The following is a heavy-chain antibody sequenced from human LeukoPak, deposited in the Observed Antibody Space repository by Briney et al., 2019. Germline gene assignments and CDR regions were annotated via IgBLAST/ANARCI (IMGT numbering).Heavy chain of an antibody. D-gene: IGHD6-13*01. CDR1: GGSISSYF. CDR2: IHASGTT. V-gene: IGHV4-4*07. Sequence: PSETLSLTCNVSGGSISSYFWTWIRQPAGKGLEWIGRIHASGTTNYNSSLKSRVSMSVDTSKNQFSLKLTSVTAADTALYYCARDRAGYSSTYPDVWGQGTTVTVSS. J-gene: IGHJ6*02. CDR3: ARDRAGYSSTYPDV.